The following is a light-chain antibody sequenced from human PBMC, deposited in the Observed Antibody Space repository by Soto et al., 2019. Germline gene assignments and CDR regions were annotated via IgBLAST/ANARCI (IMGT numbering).Light chain of an antibody. V-gene: IGKV3-20*01. Sequence: EIVLTQSPGTLSLSPGERVTLSCRASQSISNNHLAWYQQKPGQAPRLLIHGTSNRATGIPDRFSGSWSGTDFTLTFSRLEPEDFAVYYCEYCGTSITFGGGTKVEIK. CDR2: GTS. J-gene: IGKJ4*01. CDR1: QSISNNH. CDR3: EYCGTSIT.